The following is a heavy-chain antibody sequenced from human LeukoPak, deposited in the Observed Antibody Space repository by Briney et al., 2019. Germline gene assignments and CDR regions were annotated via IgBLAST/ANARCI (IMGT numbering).Heavy chain of an antibody. CDR3: ARGAYGGSIFDY. V-gene: IGHV3-21*01. J-gene: IGHJ4*02. D-gene: IGHD1-26*01. CDR1: GFTFSSYS. Sequence: GGSLRLSCAASGFTFSSYSVNWVRQAPGKGLEWVSSISSSSSYIYYADSVKGRFTISRDSAKNSLYLQMNSLRAEDTAVYYCARGAYGGSIFDYWGQGTLVTVSS. CDR2: ISSSSSYI.